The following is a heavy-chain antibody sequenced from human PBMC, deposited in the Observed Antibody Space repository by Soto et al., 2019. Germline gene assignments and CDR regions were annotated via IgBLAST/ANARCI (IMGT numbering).Heavy chain of an antibody. D-gene: IGHD6-6*01. CDR3: AREDLVRKSDY. V-gene: IGHV3-7*03. Sequence: EVQLVESGGALVQPGGSLRLSCAASGFPFSSYWMSWVRQAPGKGLEWVANIKQDGNERYYVDSVKGRFTISRDNAERSLYLQMHSLRAEDTAVYYCAREDLVRKSDYLGQGTLVTVSS. J-gene: IGHJ4*02. CDR2: IKQDGNER. CDR1: GFPFSSYW.